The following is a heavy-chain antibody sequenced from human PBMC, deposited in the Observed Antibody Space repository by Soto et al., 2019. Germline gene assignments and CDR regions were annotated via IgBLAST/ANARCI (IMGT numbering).Heavy chain of an antibody. V-gene: IGHV3-21*01. CDR2: ISKTSSTI. D-gene: IGHD5-12*01. CDR1: GFDLRSYT. J-gene: IGHJ4*02. Sequence: GSLRLSCEASGFDLRSYTMYWVRQAPGKGLELVSSISKTSSTISYADSVRGRFTISRDNSQNSLYLQMDSLRAEDTAVYYWARSTLLSVYVPDFWGQGTLVTVSS. CDR3: ARSTLLSVYVPDF.